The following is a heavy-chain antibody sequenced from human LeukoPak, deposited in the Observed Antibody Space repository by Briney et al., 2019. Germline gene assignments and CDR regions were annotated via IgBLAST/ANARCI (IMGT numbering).Heavy chain of an antibody. Sequence: GGSLRLSCATSGFTFSDYAMSWARQTPGKGLEWVSFMSGGGNTYYADSVKGRFTITRDNSKSTLYLQMNSLRAEDTAVYYCAKGTYYDSSGYRYYFYYMDVWGKGTTVTVSS. CDR3: AKGTYYDSSGYRYYFYYMDV. J-gene: IGHJ6*03. CDR2: MSGGGNT. D-gene: IGHD3-22*01. V-gene: IGHV3-23*01. CDR1: GFTFSDYA.